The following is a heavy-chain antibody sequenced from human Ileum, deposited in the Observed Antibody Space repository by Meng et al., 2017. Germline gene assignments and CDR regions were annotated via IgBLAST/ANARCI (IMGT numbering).Heavy chain of an antibody. CDR1: SGSISSNTY. V-gene: IGHV4-4*02. Sequence: QVPLHESGPGLVRPSGTLSLPCAVSSGSISSNTYWSWVRQPPGKGLEWIGQISHSGSAYYNPSLKSRVTMSVDKSKSQFSLMLTSVTAADTAIYYCARHGGYSQDFWGQGTLVTVSS. D-gene: IGHD4-23*01. J-gene: IGHJ4*02. CDR2: ISHSGSA. CDR3: ARHGGYSQDF.